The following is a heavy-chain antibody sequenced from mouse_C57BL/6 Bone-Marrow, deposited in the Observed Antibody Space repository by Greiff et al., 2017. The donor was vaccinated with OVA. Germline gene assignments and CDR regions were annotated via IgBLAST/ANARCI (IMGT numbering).Heavy chain of an antibody. D-gene: IGHD1-1*01. CDR3: ASLGSSLWYFDV. CDR2: IDPEDGET. CDR1: GFNIKDYY. V-gene: IGHV14-2*01. J-gene: IGHJ1*03. Sequence: VQLQQSGAELVKPGASVKLSCTASGFNIKDYYMHWVKQRTEQGLEWIGRIDPEDGETKYAPKFPGKATITADTSSNTAYLQLSSLTSEDTAVYYCASLGSSLWYFDVWGTGTTVTVSS.